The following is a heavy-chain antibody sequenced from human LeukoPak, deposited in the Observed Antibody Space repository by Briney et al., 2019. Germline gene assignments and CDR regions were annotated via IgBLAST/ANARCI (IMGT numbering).Heavy chain of an antibody. CDR2: INHSGST. V-gene: IGHV4-34*01. CDR3: ARDGSGWYFLGSAFDI. D-gene: IGHD6-19*01. Sequence: PSETLSLTCAVDGGSFSGYYWSWIRQPPGKGLEWIGEINHSGSTNYNPSLKSRVTISVDTSKNQFSLKLSSVTAADTAVYYCARDGSGWYFLGSAFDIWGQGTMVTVSS. CDR1: GGSFSGYY. J-gene: IGHJ3*02.